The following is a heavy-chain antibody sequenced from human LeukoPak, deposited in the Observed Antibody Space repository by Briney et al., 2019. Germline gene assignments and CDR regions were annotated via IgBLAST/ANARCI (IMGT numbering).Heavy chain of an antibody. CDR1: GGSISSSNW. CDR3: ARFDSSGYHNYFDY. D-gene: IGHD3-22*01. Sequence: SETLSLTCAVSGGSISSSNWWSWVRPPPGKGLEWIGEIYHSGSTNYNPSLKSRVTISVDKSKNQFSLKLSSVTAADTAVYYCARFDSSGYHNYFDYWGQGTLVTVSS. J-gene: IGHJ4*02. CDR2: IYHSGST. V-gene: IGHV4-4*02.